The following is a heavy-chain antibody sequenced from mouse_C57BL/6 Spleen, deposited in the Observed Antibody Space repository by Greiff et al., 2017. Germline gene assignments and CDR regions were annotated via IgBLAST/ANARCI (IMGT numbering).Heavy chain of an antibody. CDR2: IYPGDGDT. V-gene: IGHV1-82*01. D-gene: IGHD1-1*01. Sequence: QVQLQQSGPELVKPGASVKISCKASGYAFSSSWMNWVKQRPGKGLEWIGRIYPGDGDTNYNGKFNGKATLTADKSSSTAYMQLSSLTSEDSAVYFCARGGITTVVEFDYWGQGTTLTVAS. J-gene: IGHJ2*01. CDR1: GYAFSSSW. CDR3: ARGGITTVVEFDY.